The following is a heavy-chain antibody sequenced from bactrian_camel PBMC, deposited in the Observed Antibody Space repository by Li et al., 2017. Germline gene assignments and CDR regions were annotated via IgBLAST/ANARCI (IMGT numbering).Heavy chain of an antibody. J-gene: IGHJ4*01. Sequence: HVQLVESGGGSVQAGGSLRLSCTASGFTFDDSDMDWYRQAPGNECELVSTISSDGATYYADSVKGRFTVSQDTVRNTLYLQMNSLKSDDGAMYYCAAGPRGGWALCSADGFKSAGFPYWGQGTQVTVS. D-gene: IGHD3*01. CDR1: GFTFDDSD. V-gene: IGHV3S55*01. CDR2: ISSDGAT. CDR3: AAGPRGGWALCSADGFKSAGFPY.